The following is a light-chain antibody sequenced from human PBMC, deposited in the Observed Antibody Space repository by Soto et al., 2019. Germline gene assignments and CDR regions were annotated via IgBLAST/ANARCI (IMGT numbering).Light chain of an antibody. CDR2: GAS. CDR3: QQYGSSPLT. CDR1: QSVSSSY. J-gene: IGKJ4*01. Sequence: ETVLTQSPGTLSLSPGERATLSCRASQSVSSSYLAWYQQKPGQAPRLLIYGASSRATGIPGRFSGSGSGTDFTLTISRLEPEDFAVYYCQQYGSSPLTLGGGTKVEIK. V-gene: IGKV3-20*01.